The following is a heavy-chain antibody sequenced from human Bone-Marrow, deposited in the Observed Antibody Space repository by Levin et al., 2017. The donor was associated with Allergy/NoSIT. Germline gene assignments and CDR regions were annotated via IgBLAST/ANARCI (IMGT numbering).Heavy chain of an antibody. CDR3: ARSSADVWSGQTFDY. D-gene: IGHD3-3*01. J-gene: IGHJ4*02. CDR1: GGSVSSGSYY. V-gene: IGHV4-61*01. CDR2: IYYSGST. Sequence: ESLKISCTVSGGSVSSGSYYWSWIRQPPGKGLEWIGYIYYSGSTNYNPSLKSRVTISVDTSKNQFSLKLSSVTAADTAVYYCARSSADVWSGQTFDYWGQGTLVTVSS.